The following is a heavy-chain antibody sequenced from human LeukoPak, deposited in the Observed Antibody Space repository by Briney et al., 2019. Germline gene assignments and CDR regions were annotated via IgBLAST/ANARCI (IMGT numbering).Heavy chain of an antibody. V-gene: IGHV3-30*02. CDR3: ARGGRTPFDY. J-gene: IGHJ4*02. CDR1: GFTFSTYG. Sequence: GGSLRLSCAASGFTFSTYGMHWVRQAPGKGLEWVAFIRNDGSNKYYGDSVKGRFTLSRDNSKNTLYLQMNTLRVEDTAAYYCARGGRTPFDYWGQGTLDTVSS. CDR2: IRNDGSNK. D-gene: IGHD3-16*01.